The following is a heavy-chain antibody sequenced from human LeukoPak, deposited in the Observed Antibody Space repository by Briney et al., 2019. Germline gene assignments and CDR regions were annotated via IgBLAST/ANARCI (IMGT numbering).Heavy chain of an antibody. CDR3: ATAVAEAFLDP. J-gene: IGHJ5*02. CDR1: GYTLTELS. Sequence: GSSVQVPCKASGYTLTELSPHWVRQAPGKGLEWMGGFDPEDGETIYAQKFQGRVTMTEDTSTDTAYMELSSLRSEDTAVYYCATAVAEAFLDPWGQGTLVTVSS. D-gene: IGHD6-19*01. V-gene: IGHV1-24*01. CDR2: FDPEDGET.